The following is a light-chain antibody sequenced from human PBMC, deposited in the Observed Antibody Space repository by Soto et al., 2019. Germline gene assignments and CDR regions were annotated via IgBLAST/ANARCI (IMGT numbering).Light chain of an antibody. V-gene: IGKV2-28*01. J-gene: IGKJ1*01. Sequence: DIVMTQSPLSLPVTPGEPASISCRSSQSLLHSNGYNYLDWYLQKPGQSPQLLIYMGSNRASGVPDRFRGSGLGTDFTLIISRVEAEDVGVYYCMQALQTPWTFGQGTKVEI. CDR3: MQALQTPWT. CDR2: MGS. CDR1: QSLLHSNGYNY.